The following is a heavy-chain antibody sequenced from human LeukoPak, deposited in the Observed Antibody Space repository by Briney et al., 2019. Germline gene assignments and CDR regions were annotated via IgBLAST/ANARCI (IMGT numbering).Heavy chain of an antibody. CDR1: GFTFSSYS. Sequence: GGSLRLSCAASGFTFSSYSMNWVRQAPGKGLEWVSYISSSGSTIYYADSVKGRFTISRDNAKNSLYLQMNSLRAEDTAVYYCARDLGYGMDVWGQGTTVTVSS. D-gene: IGHD3-16*01. V-gene: IGHV3-48*04. CDR2: ISSSGSTI. CDR3: ARDLGYGMDV. J-gene: IGHJ6*02.